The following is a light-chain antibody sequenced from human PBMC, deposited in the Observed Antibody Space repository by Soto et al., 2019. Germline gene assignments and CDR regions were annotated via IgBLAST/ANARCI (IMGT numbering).Light chain of an antibody. Sequence: QSALTQPRSVSGSPGQSVTISCTATSSDAGGYNYASWYQQHPGKPPKLMIYVVSKRPSGVPDRFSGSKSGNPASLTISGLQAEDEADYYCCSYAGSDDFGTGTKLTVL. V-gene: IGLV2-11*01. J-gene: IGLJ1*01. CDR1: SSDAGGYNY. CDR3: CSYAGSDD. CDR2: VVS.